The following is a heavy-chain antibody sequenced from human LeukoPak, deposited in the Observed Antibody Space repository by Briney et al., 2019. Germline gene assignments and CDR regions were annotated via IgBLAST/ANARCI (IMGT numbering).Heavy chain of an antibody. D-gene: IGHD3-16*01. J-gene: IGHJ4*02. CDR2: VSYTGIT. V-gene: IGHV4-31*03. Sequence: SQTLSLTCTVSGGAINSGHFWNWLRQPPGSGLEYLGYVSYTGITYYNPSLMSRVNISVDTSKKQFSLTITSVTAADTATYYCARGNDYFDYWGQGSLVTVSS. CDR3: ARGNDYFDY. CDR1: GGAINSGHF.